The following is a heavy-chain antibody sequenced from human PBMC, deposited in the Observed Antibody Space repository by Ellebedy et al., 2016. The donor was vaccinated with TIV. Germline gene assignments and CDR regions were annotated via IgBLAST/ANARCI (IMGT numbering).Heavy chain of an antibody. CDR3: ARDRGDYSISGP. V-gene: IGHV3-74*01. Sequence: GESLKISCVASGFIFGRYWMHWVRQAPGNKLVWVSRIKSDGSGTTYADSVKGRFTTSRDNARNTLYLQMNSPRGEDTAVYFCARDRGDYSISGPWGQGTLVTVSS. J-gene: IGHJ5*02. CDR2: IKSDGSGT. CDR1: GFIFGRYW. D-gene: IGHD4-11*01.